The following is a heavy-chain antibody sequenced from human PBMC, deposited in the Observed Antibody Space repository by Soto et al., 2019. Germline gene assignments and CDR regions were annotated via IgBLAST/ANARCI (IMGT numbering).Heavy chain of an antibody. V-gene: IGHV4-59*01. J-gene: IGHJ6*02. D-gene: IGHD3-10*01. Sequence: QVQLQESGPGLVKPSETLSLTCTVSGSSISGYYWSWIRQPPGKGLEWIAYIYNSGSTNSNPSLKSRVTVSVDTSKNHCSLKLSSVTAADTAVYYCARDLLRGVTRGLDVWGQGTTVTVSS. CDR2: IYNSGST. CDR1: GSSISGYY. CDR3: ARDLLRGVTRGLDV.